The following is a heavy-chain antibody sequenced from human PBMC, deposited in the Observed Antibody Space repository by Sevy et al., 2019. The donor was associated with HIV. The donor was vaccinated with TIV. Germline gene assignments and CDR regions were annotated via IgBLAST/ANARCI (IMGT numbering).Heavy chain of an antibody. D-gene: IGHD2-15*01. J-gene: IGHJ3*02. CDR3: ARAPLWYCSGGSCYSGDAFDI. CDR1: GFTFSSYA. V-gene: IGHV3-64*01. Sequence: GGSLRLSCAASGFTFSSYAMHWVRQAPGKGLEYVSAISSNGGSTYYANSLKGGFTISRENSKNTLLHQMGSLMAEDMAAYYCARAPLWYCSGGSCYSGDAFDIWGQGTMVTVSS. CDR2: ISSNGGST.